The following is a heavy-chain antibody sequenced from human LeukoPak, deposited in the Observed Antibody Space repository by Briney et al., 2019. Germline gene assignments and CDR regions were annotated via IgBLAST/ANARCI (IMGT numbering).Heavy chain of an antibody. CDR2: IYHSGST. Sequence: SETLSLTCTVSGYSISSGYYWGWIRQPPGKGLEWIGSIYHSGSTYYNPSLKSRVTISVDTSKNQFSLRLSSVTAADTAVYYCARAFALAVAGNLDYWGQGTLVTVSS. CDR3: ARAFALAVAGNLDY. J-gene: IGHJ4*02. D-gene: IGHD6-19*01. CDR1: GYSISSGYY. V-gene: IGHV4-38-2*02.